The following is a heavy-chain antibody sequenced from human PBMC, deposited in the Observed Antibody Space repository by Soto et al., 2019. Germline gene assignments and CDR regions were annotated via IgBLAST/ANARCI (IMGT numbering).Heavy chain of an antibody. Sequence: VQLVQSGAEVKKPGSSAKVSCKASGGTFSSYAISWVRQAPGQGLEWMGGIIPIFGTANYAQKFQGRVTITADESTSTAYMELSSLRAEDTAVYYCARGGYSSGWYPFDYWGQGTLVTVSS. J-gene: IGHJ4*02. D-gene: IGHD6-19*01. V-gene: IGHV1-69*01. CDR3: ARGGYSSGWYPFDY. CDR1: GGTFSSYA. CDR2: IIPIFGTA.